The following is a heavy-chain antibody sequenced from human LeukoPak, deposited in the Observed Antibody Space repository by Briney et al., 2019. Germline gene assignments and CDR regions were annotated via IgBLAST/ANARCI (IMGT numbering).Heavy chain of an antibody. V-gene: IGHV1-24*01. J-gene: IGHJ4*02. CDR3: ATGGTSWTDEFDY. D-gene: IGHD2-2*01. Sequence: GASVKVSCKVSGYTLTELSMHWVRQAPGKGLEWMGGFDPDDGETIYAQKFQGRVTMTEDTSTDTAYMELSSLRSEDTAVYYCATGGTSWTDEFDYWGQGTLVTVSS. CDR1: GYTLTELS. CDR2: FDPDDGET.